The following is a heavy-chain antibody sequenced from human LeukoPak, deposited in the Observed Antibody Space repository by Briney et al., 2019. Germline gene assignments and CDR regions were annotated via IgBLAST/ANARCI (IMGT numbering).Heavy chain of an antibody. CDR1: GFTFSSYE. V-gene: IGHV3-48*03. J-gene: IGHJ6*03. D-gene: IGHD3-3*01. CDR2: ISSSGSTI. CDR3: AKGARQHDDPDYYYYYMGV. Sequence: GGSLRLSCAASGFTFSSYEMNWVRQAPGKGLEWVSYISSSGSTIYYADSVKGRFTISRDNSKNALFLQMNSLRAEDTAAYYCAKGARQHDDPDYYYYYMGVWGKGTTVTVSS.